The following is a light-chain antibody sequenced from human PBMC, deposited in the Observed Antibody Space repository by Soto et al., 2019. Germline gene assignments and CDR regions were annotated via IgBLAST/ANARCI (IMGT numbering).Light chain of an antibody. CDR1: NIGTKS. CDR3: QVWDNTSDHPV. CDR2: YDS. V-gene: IGLV3-21*04. J-gene: IGLJ3*02. Sequence: SYELTQPPSVSVDPGKTARITCWGNNIGTKSVHWYRQKPGQAPVLVINYDSDRPSGIPGRFSGSNSGGTATLTISRVEGGDEADYYCQVWDNTSDHPVFGGGTKLTVL.